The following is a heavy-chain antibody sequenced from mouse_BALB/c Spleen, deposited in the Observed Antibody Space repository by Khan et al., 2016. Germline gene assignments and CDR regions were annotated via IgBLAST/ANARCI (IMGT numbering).Heavy chain of an antibody. J-gene: IGHJ4*01. V-gene: IGHV7-3*02. CDR3: ARYYYAMDY. CDR1: GFTFTDYY. CDR2: IRNKANGYTT. Sequence: EVELVESGGGLVQPGGSLRLSCATAGFTFTDYYMSWVRQPPGKALEWLGFIRNKANGYTTEYSASVKGRFTISRDNSQSILYLQMNTLRAEDSATYYCARYYYAMDYWGQGTSVTVSS.